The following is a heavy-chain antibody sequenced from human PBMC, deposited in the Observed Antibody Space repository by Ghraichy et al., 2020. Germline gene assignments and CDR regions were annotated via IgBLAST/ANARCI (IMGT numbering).Heavy chain of an antibody. Sequence: ASVKVSCKASGYTFTSYGISWVRQAPGQGLEWMGWISAYNGNTNYAQKLQGRVTMTTDTSTSTAYMELRSLRSDDTAVYYCARDGDYYGSGSRNDYWGQGTLVTVSS. CDR2: ISAYNGNT. J-gene: IGHJ4*02. D-gene: IGHD3-10*01. V-gene: IGHV1-18*04. CDR3: ARDGDYYGSGSRNDY. CDR1: GYTFTSYG.